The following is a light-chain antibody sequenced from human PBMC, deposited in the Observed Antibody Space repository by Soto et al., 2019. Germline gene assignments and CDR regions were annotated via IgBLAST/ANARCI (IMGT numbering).Light chain of an antibody. CDR3: QQHNNWPRT. CDR1: QSVRSN. Sequence: EIVMTQSPATLSVSPGERATLSCRASQSVRSNLAWYQQKPGQAPRLLIYGASTRATGIPARFSGSGSGTEFTLTISSLQSEDFAVYYCQQHNNWPRTFGQGTKV. CDR2: GAS. J-gene: IGKJ1*01. V-gene: IGKV3-15*01.